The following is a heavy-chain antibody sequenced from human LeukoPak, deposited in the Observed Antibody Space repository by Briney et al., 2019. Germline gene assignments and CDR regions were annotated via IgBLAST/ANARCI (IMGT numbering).Heavy chain of an antibody. J-gene: IGHJ5*02. CDR2: IYHSGST. Sequence: LSETLSLTCTVSAYSISSGYYWGWIRQPPGKGLEWIGSIYHSGSTYYNPSLKSRVTISVDTSRNQFSLKLSSVTAADTAVYYCARVSLSMVRGVIHWFDPRGQGTLVTVSS. V-gene: IGHV4-38-2*02. D-gene: IGHD3-10*01. CDR1: AYSISSGYY. CDR3: ARVSLSMVRGVIHWFDP.